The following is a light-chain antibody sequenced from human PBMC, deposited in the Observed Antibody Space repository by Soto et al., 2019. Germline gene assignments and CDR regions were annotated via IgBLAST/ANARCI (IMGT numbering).Light chain of an antibody. CDR2: DNT. Sequence: QSVLTQPPSVSGAPGQRVTISCTGSRSNIGAGYAVHWYQQLPGTAPKLLIYDNTNRPSEVPDRFSASESGTSASLAITGLQSEDEADYYCQSYDTSLSASVFGGGTQHTVL. J-gene: IGLJ2*01. CDR1: RSNIGAGYA. CDR3: QSYDTSLSASV. V-gene: IGLV1-40*01.